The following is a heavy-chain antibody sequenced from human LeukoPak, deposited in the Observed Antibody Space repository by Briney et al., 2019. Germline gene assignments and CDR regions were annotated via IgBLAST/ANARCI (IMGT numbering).Heavy chain of an antibody. V-gene: IGHV3-43*02. Sequence: GGSLRLSCAASGFTFDDYAMHWVRQAPGKGLEWVSLISGAGDSTYYADSVKGRFTISRDNSKTSLFLLMNSLRTDDTALYYCAKDRRRDYYYYYVLDVWGQGTTVTVSS. CDR3: AKDRRRDYYYYYVLDV. J-gene: IGHJ6*02. CDR2: ISGAGDST. CDR1: GFTFDDYA.